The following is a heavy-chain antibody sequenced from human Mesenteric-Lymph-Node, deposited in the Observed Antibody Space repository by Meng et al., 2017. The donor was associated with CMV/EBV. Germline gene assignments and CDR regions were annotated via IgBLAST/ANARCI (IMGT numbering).Heavy chain of an antibody. V-gene: IGHV1-46*01. J-gene: IGHJ5*02. Sequence: ASVKVSCKASGYTFTSYFMYWVRQAPGQGLEWMGIINPSAGSTTYAQKFQGRVTITADKSTSTAYMELSSLRSEDTAVYYCARDKLCGATSCYNWFDPWGQGTLVTVSS. CDR1: GYTFTSYF. CDR2: INPSAGST. D-gene: IGHD2-2*01. CDR3: ARDKLCGATSCYNWFDP.